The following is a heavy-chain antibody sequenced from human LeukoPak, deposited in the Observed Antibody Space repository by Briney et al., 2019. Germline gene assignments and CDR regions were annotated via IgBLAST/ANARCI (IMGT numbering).Heavy chain of an antibody. V-gene: IGHV1-18*01. CDR1: GYTFTSYG. J-gene: IGHJ6*02. CDR2: ISAYNGNT. CDR3: ASMRYSSSYLGYYYYGMDV. Sequence: GASVEVSCKASGYTFTSYGISWVRQAPGQGLEWMGWISAYNGNTNYAQKLQGRVTMTTDTSTSTVYMELRSLRFDDTAVYYCASMRYSSSYLGYYYYGMDVWGQGTTVTVSS. D-gene: IGHD6-13*01.